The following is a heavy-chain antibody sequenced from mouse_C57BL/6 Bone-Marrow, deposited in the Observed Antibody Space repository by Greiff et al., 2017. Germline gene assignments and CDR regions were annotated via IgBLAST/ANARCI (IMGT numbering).Heavy chain of an antibody. CDR3: ARGYYYGSRAAYAMDY. CDR2: ISDGGSYT. CDR1: GFTFSSYA. D-gene: IGHD1-1*01. J-gene: IGHJ4*01. V-gene: IGHV5-4*01. Sequence: DVQLVESGGGLVKPGGSLKLSCAASGFTFSSYAMSWVRQTPEKRLEWVATISDGGSYTYYPDNVKGRFTISRDNAKNNLYLQMSHLKSEDTAMYYCARGYYYGSRAAYAMDYWGQGTSVTVSS.